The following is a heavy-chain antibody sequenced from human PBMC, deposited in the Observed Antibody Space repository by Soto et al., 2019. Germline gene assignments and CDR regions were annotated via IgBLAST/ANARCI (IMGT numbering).Heavy chain of an antibody. D-gene: IGHD1-7*01. CDR2: IYYSGST. Sequence: QVQLQESGPGLVKPSETLSLTCTVSGGSISSYYWSWIRQPPGKGLEWIGYIYYSGSTNYNPSLKSRVTISVDPSRNQFSLKLSSVTAADAAVYYCARNGWNYGYYYYYMDVWGKGTTVTVSS. V-gene: IGHV4-59*01. CDR1: GGSISSYY. CDR3: ARNGWNYGYYYYYMDV. J-gene: IGHJ6*03.